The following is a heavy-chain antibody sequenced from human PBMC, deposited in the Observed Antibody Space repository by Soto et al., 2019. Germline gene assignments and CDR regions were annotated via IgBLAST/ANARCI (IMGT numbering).Heavy chain of an antibody. Sequence: QVQLVQSGAEVKKPGASVTVSCKASGYTFTTYGVSWVRQAPGQGLEWLGWINGYNGNAKYADNLEGRVTMTTDTSTSTAYMELRSLRSDDTAVYYCARMGDVPYYYYGMDVWGQGTTVTVSS. D-gene: IGHD3-16*01. V-gene: IGHV1-18*01. CDR3: ARMGDVPYYYYGMDV. CDR1: GYTFTTYG. CDR2: INGYNGNA. J-gene: IGHJ6*02.